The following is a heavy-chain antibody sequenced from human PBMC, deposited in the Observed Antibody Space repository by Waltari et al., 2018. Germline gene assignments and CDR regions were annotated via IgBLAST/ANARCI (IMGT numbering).Heavy chain of an antibody. D-gene: IGHD3-10*01. Sequence: QVQLQESGPRLVKPSQTLSLTCTVSGGSISSGTFYWSWIRQSAGRRLEGIGRIYSVGTTKYNPSLKSRVNISIDRSKNQFFLSLSSATATDSAMYYCVRDWGGDDLGSVWGQGAPVTVSS. CDR3: VRDWGGDDLGSV. J-gene: IGHJ4*02. V-gene: IGHV4-61*02. CDR1: GGSISSGTFY. CDR2: IYSVGTT.